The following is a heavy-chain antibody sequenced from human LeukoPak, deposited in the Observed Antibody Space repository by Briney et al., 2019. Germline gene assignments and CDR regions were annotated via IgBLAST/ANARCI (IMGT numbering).Heavy chain of an antibody. J-gene: IGHJ3*02. CDR1: GFTFSSYA. CDR3: ANTPNRLYPI. Sequence: GGSLRLSCAASGFTFSSYAMSWVRQAPGKGLEWVSGISGSGSSTFYADSVKGRFTISRDNSKNTLYLQMDSLGAEDTAVYYCANTPNRLYPIWGQGTMVTVSS. V-gene: IGHV3-23*01. CDR2: ISGSGSST. D-gene: IGHD2-2*02.